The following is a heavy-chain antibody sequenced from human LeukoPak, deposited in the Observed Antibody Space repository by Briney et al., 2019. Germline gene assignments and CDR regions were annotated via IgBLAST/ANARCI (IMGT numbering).Heavy chain of an antibody. CDR3: AEWYCSSTSCYEAY. CDR1: GGSISSSSYY. D-gene: IGHD2-2*01. CDR2: IYYSGST. Sequence: SETLSLTCTVSGGSISSSSYYWGWIRQPPGKGLEWIGSIYYSGSTYYNPSLKSRVTISVDTSKNQFSLKLSSVTAADTAVYYCAEWYCSSTSCYEAYWGQGTLVTVSS. J-gene: IGHJ4*02. V-gene: IGHV4-39*07.